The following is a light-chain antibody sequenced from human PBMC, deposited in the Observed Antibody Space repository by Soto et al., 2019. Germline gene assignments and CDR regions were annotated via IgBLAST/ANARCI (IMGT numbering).Light chain of an antibody. V-gene: IGLV1-40*01. CDR2: GNK. J-gene: IGLJ2*01. CDR3: QSYDNNLRGVL. CDR1: SSNIGAGSD. Sequence: QSVLTQPPSVSGAPGQIVTISCTGSSSNIGAGSDVHWYQQSPGRVPKLLVYGNKRRPSGVPDRFSASKSGTSASLAITGLQADDEADYYCQSYDNNLRGVLFGGGTKLTVL.